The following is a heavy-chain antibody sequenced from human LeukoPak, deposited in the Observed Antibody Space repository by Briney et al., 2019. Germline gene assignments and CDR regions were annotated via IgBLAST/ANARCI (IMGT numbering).Heavy chain of an antibody. Sequence: GESLKISCKGSGYSFTSYWIGWVRHMPGKGLEWMGIIYPGDSDTRYSPSFQGQVTISADKSISTAYLQWSSLKASDTAMYYCARHRRPQVDTAMKSPPPLPYWFDPSGQGTLVTVSS. CDR3: ARHRRPQVDTAMKSPPPLPYWFDP. D-gene: IGHD5-18*01. J-gene: IGHJ5*02. V-gene: IGHV5-51*01. CDR1: GYSFTSYW. CDR2: IYPGDSDT.